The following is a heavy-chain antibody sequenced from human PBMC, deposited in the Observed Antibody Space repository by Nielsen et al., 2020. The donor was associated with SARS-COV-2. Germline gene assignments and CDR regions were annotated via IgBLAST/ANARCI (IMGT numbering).Heavy chain of an antibody. CDR2: MNPNSGNT. CDR1: GGTFTSYD. D-gene: IGHD3-22*01. CDR3: ARDYDSSGSFDY. V-gene: IGHV1-8*01. Sequence: ASVKVSCKASGGTFTSYDINWVRQATEQGLEWMGWMNPNSGNTGYAQKFQGRVTMTRNTSISTAYMELSSLRSEDTAVYYCARDYDSSGSFDYWGQGTLVTVSS. J-gene: IGHJ4*02.